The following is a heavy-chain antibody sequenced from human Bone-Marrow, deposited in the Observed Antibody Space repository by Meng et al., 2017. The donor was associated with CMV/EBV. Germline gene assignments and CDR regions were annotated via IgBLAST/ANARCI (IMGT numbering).Heavy chain of an antibody. Sequence: ASLKVSCKASGYTFTSYGISWVRQAPGQGLEWMGWISAYNGNTNYAQKLQGRVTMTTDTSTSTAYMELRSLRSDDTAVYYCAGVFPIPPFGVTPRGGIDIWGQGTMVTVSS. J-gene: IGHJ3*02. CDR1: GYTFTSYG. CDR3: AGVFPIPPFGVTPRGGIDI. D-gene: IGHD4-23*01. CDR2: ISAYNGNT. V-gene: IGHV1-18*01.